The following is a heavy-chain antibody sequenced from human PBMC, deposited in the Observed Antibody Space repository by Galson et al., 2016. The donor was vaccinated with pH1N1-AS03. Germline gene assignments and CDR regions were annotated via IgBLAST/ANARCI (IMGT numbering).Heavy chain of an antibody. CDR3: ARDPRGPCTSSTCPTAYYFGMDV. CDR2: INPKSGVT. J-gene: IGHJ6*02. V-gene: IGHV1-2*04. Sequence: SVKVSCKASGYTFTGFSINWVRQAPGQGLELMGWINPKSGVTNYAQKFQAWVTMTRDTSSSTAYMELSGLKSDDTAVYYCARDPRGPCTSSTCPTAYYFGMDVWGQGT. D-gene: IGHD2-2*01. CDR1: GYTFTGFS.